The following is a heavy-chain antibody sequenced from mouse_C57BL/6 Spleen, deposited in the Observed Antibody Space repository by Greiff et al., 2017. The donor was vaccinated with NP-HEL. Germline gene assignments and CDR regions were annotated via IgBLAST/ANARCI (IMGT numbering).Heavy chain of an antibody. D-gene: IGHD3-2*01. CDR3: ARFSDSLDY. CDR2: IRNKANGYTT. Sequence: EVMLVESGGGLVQPGGSLSLSCAASGFTFTDYYMSWVRQPPGKALEWLGFIRNKANGYTTEYSASVKGRFTISRDNSQSILYLQMNALRAEDSATYYCARFSDSLDYWGQGTTLTVSS. V-gene: IGHV7-3*01. J-gene: IGHJ2*01. CDR1: GFTFTDYY.